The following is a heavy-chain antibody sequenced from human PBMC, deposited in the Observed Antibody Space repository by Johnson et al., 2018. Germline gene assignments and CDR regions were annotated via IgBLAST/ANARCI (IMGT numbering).Heavy chain of an antibody. Sequence: VQLVESGGGLVQPGGSLRLSCVASGFSFSSYAMSWVRQAPGKGLEWVSAISGRGVSTSYADSVRGRFTISRANSRNTLYLQMNRLRAEDTALYYCAKGDSSGWLGAFATWGQGTMGTVSS. CDR1: GFSFSSYA. J-gene: IGHJ3*02. V-gene: IGHV3-23*04. CDR2: ISGRGVST. D-gene: IGHD6-19*01. CDR3: AKGDSSGWLGAFAT.